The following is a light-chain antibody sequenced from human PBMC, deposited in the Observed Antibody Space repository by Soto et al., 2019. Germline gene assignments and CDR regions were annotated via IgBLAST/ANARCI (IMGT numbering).Light chain of an antibody. Sequence: QSALTQPPSASGSPGQSVTISCTGTSSDIGGYNYVSWYQKHPGKAPKLMISEVNKRPSGVPDRFSGSKSGNTASLTVSGLQAEDEADYYCSSYTSRSTLVFGTGTKLTVL. CDR1: SSDIGGYNY. J-gene: IGLJ1*01. CDR3: SSYTSRSTLV. V-gene: IGLV2-8*01. CDR2: EVN.